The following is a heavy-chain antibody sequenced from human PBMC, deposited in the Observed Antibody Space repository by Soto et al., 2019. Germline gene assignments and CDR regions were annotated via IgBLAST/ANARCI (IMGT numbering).Heavy chain of an antibody. CDR2: IIPILGIA. CDR3: ARGYGSGNYYFDY. CDR1: GGTFSSYT. D-gene: IGHD3-10*01. V-gene: IGHV1-69*02. Sequence: QVQLVQSGAEVKKPGSSVKVSCKSSGGTFSSYTISWVRQAPGQGLEWMGRIIPILGIANYAQQFQGRVTITADKSTSTAYMELSSLRSEDTAVYYCARGYGSGNYYFDYWGQGTLVTVSS. J-gene: IGHJ4*02.